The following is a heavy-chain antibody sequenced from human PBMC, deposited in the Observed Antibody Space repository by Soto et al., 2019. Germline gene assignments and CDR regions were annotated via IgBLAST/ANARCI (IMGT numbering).Heavy chain of an antibody. CDR2: ISGSGERT. D-gene: IGHD3-3*01. Sequence: GGSLILSCVASGFTFMSYAMTWVRQAPRKGLEWVSGISGSGERTYYADSVKGRFTISRDNSKNTVYLQMNSLRAEDTALYYCAKDRSGSVSYGLDFWGQGTTVTVSS. V-gene: IGHV3-23*01. J-gene: IGHJ6*02. CDR1: GFTFMSYA. CDR3: AKDRSGSVSYGLDF.